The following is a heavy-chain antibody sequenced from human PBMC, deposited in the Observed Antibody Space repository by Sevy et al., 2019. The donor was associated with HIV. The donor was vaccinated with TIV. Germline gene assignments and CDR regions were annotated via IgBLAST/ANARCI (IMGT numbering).Heavy chain of an antibody. CDR3: AQWLAATALFHS. V-gene: IGHV4-39*02. CDR1: GGSVTSGDYS. Sequence: SETLSLTCTVSGGSVTSGDYSWGWFRQPPGKGLEWIGCIYNSEQTNYNPSLKSRVTISVDASQNLFSLKLTSGTAADTAVYYCAQWLAATALFHSWGQGTLVTVSS. CDR2: IYNSEQT. D-gene: IGHD1-26*01. J-gene: IGHJ4*02.